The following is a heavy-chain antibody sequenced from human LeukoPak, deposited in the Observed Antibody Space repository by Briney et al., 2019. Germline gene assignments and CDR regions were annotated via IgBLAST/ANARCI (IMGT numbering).Heavy chain of an antibody. CDR2: ISYSSSTI. J-gene: IGHJ4*02. CDR1: GFTFSSYS. Sequence: GGSLRLSCAASGFTFSSYSMNWARQAPGKGLEWVSYISYSSSTIYYADSVKGRFTISRDNGKNSLYLQMNSLRSDDTAVYYCASSSPRGGNSLGSYWGQGTLVTVSS. CDR3: ASSSPRGGNSLGSY. V-gene: IGHV3-48*01. D-gene: IGHD4-23*01.